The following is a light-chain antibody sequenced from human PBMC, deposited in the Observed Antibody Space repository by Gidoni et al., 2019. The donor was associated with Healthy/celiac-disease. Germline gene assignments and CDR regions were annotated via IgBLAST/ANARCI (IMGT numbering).Light chain of an antibody. CDR2: QDS. CDR1: KLGDKY. Sequence: SYELTQPPSVYVSPGQTASITCSGDKLGDKYACWYQQKPGQSPVLVIYQDSKRPSGIPERFSGSNSGNTATLTISGTQAMDEADCYCQAWDSSTVVFGGGTKLTVL. J-gene: IGLJ2*01. V-gene: IGLV3-1*01. CDR3: QAWDSSTVV.